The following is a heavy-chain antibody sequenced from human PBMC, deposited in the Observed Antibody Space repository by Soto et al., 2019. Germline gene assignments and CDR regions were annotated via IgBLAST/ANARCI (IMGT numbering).Heavy chain of an antibody. CDR3: ARVGRGYCTNGVCFDPNYYYYGMDV. CDR1: GYTFTSYA. CDR2: INAGNGNT. D-gene: IGHD2-8*01. Sequence: GASVKVSCKASGYTFTSYAMHWVRQAPGQRLEWMGWINAGNGNTKYSQKLQGRVTMTTDTSTSTAYMELRSLRSDDTAVYYCARVGRGYCTNGVCFDPNYYYYGMDVWGQGTTVTVSS. V-gene: IGHV1-3*01. J-gene: IGHJ6*02.